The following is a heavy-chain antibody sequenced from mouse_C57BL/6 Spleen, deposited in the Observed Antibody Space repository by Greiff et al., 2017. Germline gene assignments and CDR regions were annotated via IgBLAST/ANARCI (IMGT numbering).Heavy chain of an antibody. CDR2: IDPSDSYT. Sequence: VQLQQPGAELVMPGASVKLSCKASGYTFTSYWMHWVKQRPGQGLEWIGEIDPSDSYTNYNQKCKGKSTLTVEKSSSTAYMQLSSLTSEDSAVYYCASLDYYGSSSIDYWGQGTTLTVSS. CDR1: GYTFTSYW. J-gene: IGHJ2*01. D-gene: IGHD1-1*01. V-gene: IGHV1-69*01. CDR3: ASLDYYGSSSIDY.